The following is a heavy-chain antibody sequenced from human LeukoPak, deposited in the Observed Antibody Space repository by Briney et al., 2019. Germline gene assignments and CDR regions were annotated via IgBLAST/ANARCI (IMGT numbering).Heavy chain of an antibody. CDR1: GFTFSTYW. CDR3: AKDRGRRIVVVPATKWGTFDY. CDR2: IKQDGSEK. V-gene: IGHV3-7*01. J-gene: IGHJ4*02. Sequence: GGSLRLSCAGSGFTFSTYWMSWVRQAPGKGLEWVANIKQDGSEKYYADSVKGRFTISRDNSKNTLSLQMNSLRAEDTAVYYCAKDRGRRIVVVPATKWGTFDYWGQGTLVTVSS. D-gene: IGHD2-2*01.